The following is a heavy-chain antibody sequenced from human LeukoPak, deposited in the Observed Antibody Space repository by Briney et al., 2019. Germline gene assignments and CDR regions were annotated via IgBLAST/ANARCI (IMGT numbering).Heavy chain of an antibody. J-gene: IGHJ6*03. CDR2: IYHSGST. D-gene: IGHD5-18*01. V-gene: IGHV4-38-2*02. CDR1: GYSISSGYY. Sequence: SETLSLTCTVSGYSISSGYYWGWIRQPPGKGLEWIGSIYHSGSTYYNPSLKSRVTISVDTSKNQFSLKLSSVTAADTAVYYCARVLMPGYSYGLPLWYYYYYMDVWGKGTTVTVSS. CDR3: ARVLMPGYSYGLPLWYYYYYMDV.